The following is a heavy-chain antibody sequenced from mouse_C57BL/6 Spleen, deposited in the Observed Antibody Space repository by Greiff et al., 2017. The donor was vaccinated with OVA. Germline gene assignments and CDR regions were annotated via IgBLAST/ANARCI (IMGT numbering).Heavy chain of an antibody. J-gene: IGHJ2*01. CDR3: ANYIATIVEDYFGC. CDR2: IYPSSGNT. D-gene: IGHD1-1*01. Sequence: QVQLQQSGAELVRPGASVKLSCKASGYTFTSYCISWVKQRPGQGLEWIGEIYPSSGNTYYNEKFKGKATLTADKSSSTAYMQLRSLTSEDSAVYAAANYIATIVEDYFGCWGQGTTLTVAS. CDR1: GYTFTSYC. V-gene: IGHV1-81*01.